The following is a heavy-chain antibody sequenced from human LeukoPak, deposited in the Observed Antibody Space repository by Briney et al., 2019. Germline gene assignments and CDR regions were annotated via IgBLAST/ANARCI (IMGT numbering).Heavy chain of an antibody. CDR1: GFTFSSYA. V-gene: IGHV3-23*01. Sequence: GGSLRLSCATSGFTFSSYAMSWVRQAPGKGLEWVSTISGSGTTTYYADSVKGRFTISRDNSKNTMDLQMSSLRAEDTAIYYCARDSKAYCGGDCFPDAFDIWGQGTKVIVSS. CDR3: ARDSKAYCGGDCFPDAFDI. D-gene: IGHD2-21*02. J-gene: IGHJ3*02. CDR2: ISGSGTTT.